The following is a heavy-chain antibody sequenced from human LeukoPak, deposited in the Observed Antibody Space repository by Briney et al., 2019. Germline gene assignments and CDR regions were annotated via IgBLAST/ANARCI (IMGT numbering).Heavy chain of an antibody. CDR2: IGIDSGNT. J-gene: IGHJ4*02. V-gene: IGHV3-11*06. CDR1: GFTFTDHF. CDR3: ARDYKYAFDN. Sequence: GGSRRLSCVASGFTFTDHFMSWVRQAPGKGLEWISYIGIDSGNTNYADSVKGRFTISGDKAKNSLYLQMNSLRVEDTAVYYCARDYKYAFDNWGQGTLVTVSS. D-gene: IGHD5-24*01.